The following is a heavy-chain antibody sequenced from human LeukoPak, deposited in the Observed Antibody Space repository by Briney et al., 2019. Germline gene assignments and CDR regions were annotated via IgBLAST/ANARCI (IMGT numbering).Heavy chain of an antibody. CDR2: ISSNGGST. D-gene: IGHD6-19*01. Sequence: GGSLRLSCAASGFTFSSYAMHWVRQAPGKGLEYVSAISSNGGSTYYANSVKGRFTISRDNSKNTLYLQMGSLRAEDMAVYYCARPAYSSGWDYFDYWGQGTLVTVSP. CDR1: GFTFSSYA. CDR3: ARPAYSSGWDYFDY. V-gene: IGHV3-64*01. J-gene: IGHJ4*02.